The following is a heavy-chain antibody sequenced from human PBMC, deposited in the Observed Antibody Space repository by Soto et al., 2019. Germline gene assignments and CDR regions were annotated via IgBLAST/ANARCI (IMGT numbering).Heavy chain of an antibody. CDR1: GFTFSSYA. D-gene: IGHD2-2*01. Sequence: GGSLRLSCAASGFTFSSYAMSWVRQAPGKGLEWVSAISGSGGSTYYADSVKGRFTIPRDNSKNTLYLQMNSLRAEDTAVYYCAKDFSGVVPYRMDWFDPWGQGTLVTVSS. CDR3: AKDFSGVVPYRMDWFDP. V-gene: IGHV3-23*01. CDR2: ISGSGGST. J-gene: IGHJ5*02.